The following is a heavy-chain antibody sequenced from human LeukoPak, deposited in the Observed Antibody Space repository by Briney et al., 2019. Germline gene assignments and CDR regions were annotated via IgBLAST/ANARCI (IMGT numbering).Heavy chain of an antibody. J-gene: IGHJ4*02. CDR3: ARDEPSPDSTDLDY. V-gene: IGHV3-66*01. Sequence: PGGSLRLSCAASGFTFASYAMSWVRQAPGKGLEWVSGIYSGGSTYYTDSVKGRFTISRDNSKNTLYLQMNRLRAEDTAVYYCARDEPSPDSTDLDYWGQGTLVTVSS. CDR1: GFTFASYA. CDR2: IYSGGST. D-gene: IGHD2/OR15-2a*01.